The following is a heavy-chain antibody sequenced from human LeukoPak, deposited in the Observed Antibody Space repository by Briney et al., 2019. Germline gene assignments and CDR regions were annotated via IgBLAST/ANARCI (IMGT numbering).Heavy chain of an antibody. D-gene: IGHD1-26*01. J-gene: IGHJ4*02. CDR1: GFTFSSYW. CDR2: LVGSGGVT. Sequence: QPGGSLRLSCAASGFTFSSYWMSWVRQAPGKGLEWVSILVGSGGVTYYADSVKGRFTISRDNSKNTLYLQMNSLRTEDTAVYYCAKDSGSYHSIDYWGQGTLVTVSS. CDR3: AKDSGSYHSIDY. V-gene: IGHV3-23*01.